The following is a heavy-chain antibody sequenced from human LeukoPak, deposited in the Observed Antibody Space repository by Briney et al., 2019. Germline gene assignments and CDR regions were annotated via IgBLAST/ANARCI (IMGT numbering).Heavy chain of an antibody. CDR3: AKDVRRCNGACT. V-gene: IGHV3-23*01. Sequence: GGSLRLSCVASGFTFSDYYMDWVRQAPGKGLEWVSGISASGGDTFYADSVKGRFTISRDNSKNTLSLQMNSLRVEDTAIYYCAKDVRRCNGACTWGQGTLVTVSS. CDR1: GFTFSDYY. J-gene: IGHJ5*02. CDR2: ISASGGDT. D-gene: IGHD2-8*01.